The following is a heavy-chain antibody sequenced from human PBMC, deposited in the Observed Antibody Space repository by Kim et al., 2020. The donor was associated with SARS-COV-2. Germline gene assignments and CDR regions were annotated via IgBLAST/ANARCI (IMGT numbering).Heavy chain of an antibody. V-gene: IGHV5-10-1*01. CDR1: GYSFTSYW. D-gene: IGHD3-9*01. CDR3: ARLRYFDWSFDY. Sequence: GESLKISCKGSGYSFTSYWITWVRQMPGKGLEWLGKITPTDSYTDYSPSFLGHVTISADKSISTAYLQWSSLRASDTAMYYCARLRYFDWSFDYWGQGTLVTVSS. CDR2: ITPTDSYT. J-gene: IGHJ4*02.